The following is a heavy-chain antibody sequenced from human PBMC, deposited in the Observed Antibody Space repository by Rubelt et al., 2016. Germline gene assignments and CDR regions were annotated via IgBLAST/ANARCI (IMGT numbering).Heavy chain of an antibody. J-gene: IGHJ4*02. Sequence: EVQLLESGGGLVQSGGSLSLSCAASGFAFSTYGMSWVRQAPGKGLEWVSAISGSGGSTFYADSVKGRCTISRDNAKDLVFLDMHSLRAEDTAIYYCANKISPMPGTFTPDSWGQGAQVTGSS. V-gene: IGHV3-23*01. CDR3: ANKISPMPGTFTPDS. CDR1: GFAFSTYG. CDR2: ISGSGGST. D-gene: IGHD2-15*01.